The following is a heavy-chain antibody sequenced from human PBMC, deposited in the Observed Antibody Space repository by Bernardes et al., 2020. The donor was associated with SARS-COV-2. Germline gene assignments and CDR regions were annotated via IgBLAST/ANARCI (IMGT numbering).Heavy chain of an antibody. Sequence: SETLSLTCSVSGDSISSGTYHWSWLRQPAGKGLEWMGHIYTSGSTEYNPSLKSRVTISMDKSKNQFTLKLSSVTAADTAVYYCARDVRSGWYSYFDYWGQGSLVTVSS. CDR2: IYTSGST. J-gene: IGHJ4*02. D-gene: IGHD6-19*01. V-gene: IGHV4-61*09. CDR1: GDSISSGTYH. CDR3: ARDVRSGWYSYFDY.